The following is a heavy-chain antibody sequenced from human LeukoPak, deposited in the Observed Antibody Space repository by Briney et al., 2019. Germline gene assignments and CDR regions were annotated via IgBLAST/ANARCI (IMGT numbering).Heavy chain of an antibody. CDR2: IIPIFGTA. D-gene: IGHD3-10*01. CDR3: AAVRFGESMSYYFDY. CDR1: GGTFSSYA. J-gene: IGHJ4*02. V-gene: IGHV1-69*13. Sequence: GASVEVSCKASGGTFSSYAISWVRQAPGQGVEWMGGIIPIFGTANYAQKFQGRVTITADESTSTAYMELSSLRSEDTAVYYCAAVRFGESMSYYFDYWGQGTLVTVSS.